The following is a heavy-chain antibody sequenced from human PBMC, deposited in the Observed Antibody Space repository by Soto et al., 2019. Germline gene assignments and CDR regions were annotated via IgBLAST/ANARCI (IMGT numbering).Heavy chain of an antibody. Sequence: VQLVASGGGLVQPGESLRLSCTASGLTFSTSWLTWVRQAPGEGLELVSNITTAGNVQHYADSVKERFTISRDNAKDSVFLQMSGLRVEETAVYYCATANTTYAFDMWGPGTMVNFSS. CDR2: ITTAGNVQ. D-gene: IGHD4-4*01. J-gene: IGHJ3*02. V-gene: IGHV3-7*01. CDR1: GLTFSTSW. CDR3: ATANTTYAFDM.